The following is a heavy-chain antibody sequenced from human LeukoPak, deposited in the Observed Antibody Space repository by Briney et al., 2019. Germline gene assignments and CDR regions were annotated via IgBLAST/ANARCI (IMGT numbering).Heavy chain of an antibody. D-gene: IGHD2-15*01. CDR1: GFTFSSYW. V-gene: IGHV3-74*03. CDR3: AKQLGYCSDGSCYFPY. Sequence: GGSLRLSCAASGFTFSSYWMHWVRQAPGKGLVWVSRINGDGTSTTYADSVKGRFTISRDNSKSTLCLQMNSLRAEDTAVYYCAKQLGYCSDGSCYFPYWGQGTLVTVSS. J-gene: IGHJ4*02. CDR2: INGDGTST.